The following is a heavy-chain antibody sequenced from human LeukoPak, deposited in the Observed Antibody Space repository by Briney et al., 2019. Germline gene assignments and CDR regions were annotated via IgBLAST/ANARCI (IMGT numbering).Heavy chain of an antibody. Sequence: GGSLRLSCAASGFIFRSYGMNWVRQAPGKGLEWVSGIYKNGRERYGDSVKGRFTISRDNSKNTLYLQMHSLRVEDTAVYYCAREDYYDSSGYVDAFDIWGQGTMVTVSS. CDR1: GFIFRSYG. CDR2: IYKNGRER. CDR3: AREDYYDSSGYVDAFDI. J-gene: IGHJ3*02. D-gene: IGHD3-22*01. V-gene: IGHV3-23*05.